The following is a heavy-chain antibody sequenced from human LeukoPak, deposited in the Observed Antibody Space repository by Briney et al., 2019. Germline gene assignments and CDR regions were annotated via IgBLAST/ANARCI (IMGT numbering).Heavy chain of an antibody. V-gene: IGHV3-74*01. Sequence: GGSLRLSCAASGFTFSSYWMHWVRQAPGKGLVWVSRINSDGSSTSYADSVKGRFTISRDNAENSLYLQMNSLRAEDTAVYYCARDRAGYSYGTYFDCWGQGTLVTVSS. CDR2: INSDGSST. CDR3: ARDRAGYSYGTYFDC. J-gene: IGHJ4*02. CDR1: GFTFSSYW. D-gene: IGHD5-18*01.